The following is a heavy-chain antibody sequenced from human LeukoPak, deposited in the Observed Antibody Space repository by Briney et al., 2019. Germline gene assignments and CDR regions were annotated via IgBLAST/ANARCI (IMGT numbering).Heavy chain of an antibody. CDR3: ARGNYDYVWGSYRRANVYNWFDP. Sequence: SETLSLTCADYGGSFSGYYWSWIRQPPGKGLEWIGEINHSGGTDYNPSPKRRVSISVDTSNNQLSLKLSSMTAADTAVYYCARGNYDYVWGSYRRANVYNWFDPWGEGTLVTVSS. CDR2: INHSGGT. J-gene: IGHJ5*02. V-gene: IGHV4-34*01. D-gene: IGHD3-16*02. CDR1: GGSFSGYY.